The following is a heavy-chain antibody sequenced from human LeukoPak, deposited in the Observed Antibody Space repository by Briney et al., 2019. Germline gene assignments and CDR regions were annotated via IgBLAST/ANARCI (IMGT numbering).Heavy chain of an antibody. Sequence: GGSPRHSCADAGFTCCSYVMHWVRQAPGKRLEWGAGIWYDGSNKYYADSVKGRFTISRANSKNTLYLQMNSLRAEDTAVYYCARDGGGSGSYSLLDYWGQGTLVTVSS. CDR2: IWYDGSNK. CDR3: ARDGGGSGSYSLLDY. V-gene: IGHV3-33*08. CDR1: GFTCCSYV. J-gene: IGHJ4*02. D-gene: IGHD1-26*01.